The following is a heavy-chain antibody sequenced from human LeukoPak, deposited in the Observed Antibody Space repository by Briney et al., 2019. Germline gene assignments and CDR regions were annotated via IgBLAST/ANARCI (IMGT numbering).Heavy chain of an antibody. CDR1: GFTFSRHW. J-gene: IGHJ4*02. CDR2: INQDGSDK. Sequence: PGGSLRLSCAASGFTFSRHWMTWVRQAPGKGLEWVATINQDGSDKYYVDSVKGRFTISRDNAQSSLHLQMNSLRVEDTAVYYCAILRGGNYWGQGTLVTVSS. V-gene: IGHV3-7*02. D-gene: IGHD3-10*01. CDR3: AILRGGNY.